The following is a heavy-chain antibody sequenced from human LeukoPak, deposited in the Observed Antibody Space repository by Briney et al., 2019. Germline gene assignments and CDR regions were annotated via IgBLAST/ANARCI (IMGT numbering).Heavy chain of an antibody. J-gene: IGHJ6*02. CDR1: GYTFTSYD. CDR2: MNPSSGNT. CDR3: ASPARGFWSARYDGMDV. D-gene: IGHD3-3*01. V-gene: IGHV1-8*01. Sequence: ASVKVSCKASGYTFTSYDFNWVRQATGKGLEWMGWMNPSSGNTGYAQHFQGRFTMPRNTSISTAYIEVSSLRSGHTAVYYCASPARGFWSARYDGMDVGGEGPTVTVS.